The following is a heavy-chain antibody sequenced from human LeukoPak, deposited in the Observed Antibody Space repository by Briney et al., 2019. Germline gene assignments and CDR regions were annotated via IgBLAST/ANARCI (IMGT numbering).Heavy chain of an antibody. Sequence: GRSLRLSCAASGFTFSSYGMHWVRQAPGKGLEWVAVISYDGSNKYYADSVKGRFTISRDNSKNTLYLQMNSVRAEDTAVYYCAKDPYDSSGYYRGDFDYWGQGTLVTVSS. V-gene: IGHV3-30*18. J-gene: IGHJ4*02. D-gene: IGHD3-22*01. CDR1: GFTFSSYG. CDR3: AKDPYDSSGYYRGDFDY. CDR2: ISYDGSNK.